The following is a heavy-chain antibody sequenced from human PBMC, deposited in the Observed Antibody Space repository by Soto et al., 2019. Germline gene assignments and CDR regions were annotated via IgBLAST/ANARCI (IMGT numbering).Heavy chain of an antibody. D-gene: IGHD3-22*01. J-gene: IGHJ4*02. CDR1: GGTFSSYT. CDR3: ALARYYYDSSGYPLFDY. Sequence: QVQLVQSGAEVKKPGSSVKVSCKASGGTFSSYTISWVRQAPGQGLEWMGRIIPILGIANYAQKFQGRVTITADKSTSTAYMELSSLRSEDTAVYYCALARYYYDSSGYPLFDYWGQGTLVTVSS. V-gene: IGHV1-69*02. CDR2: IIPILGIA.